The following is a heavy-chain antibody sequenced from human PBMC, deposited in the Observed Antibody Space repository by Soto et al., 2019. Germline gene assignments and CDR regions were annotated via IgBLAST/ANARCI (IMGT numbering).Heavy chain of an antibody. V-gene: IGHV3-9*01. CDR1: GFTFDDYA. D-gene: IGHD3-10*01. CDR2: ISWNGAAT. CDR3: ANLPLYGSGFDC. Sequence: EVQLVESGGGLVQPGGSLRLSCAASGFTFDDYAIHWVRQAPGKGLEWVSGISWNGAATGYADSVKGRFTISRDNATNSLYLQMNSLGSDDTAIYYCANLPLYGSGFDCWGLGTLVTVYS. J-gene: IGHJ4*02.